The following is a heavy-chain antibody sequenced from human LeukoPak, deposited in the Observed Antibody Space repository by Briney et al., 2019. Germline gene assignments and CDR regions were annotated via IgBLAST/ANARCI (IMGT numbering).Heavy chain of an antibody. CDR3: ARESSGYFY. CDR1: GFNFSSYS. CDR2: ISSSSSFR. J-gene: IGHJ4*02. V-gene: IGHV3-21*01. Sequence: GPLRLSCAASGFNFSSYSMNWVRQAPGKGLEWVSSISSSSSFRYYADSVKGRFTISRDNAKNSLYLQMNSLRAEDTAVYYCARESSGYFYWGQGTLVTVSS. D-gene: IGHD3-22*01.